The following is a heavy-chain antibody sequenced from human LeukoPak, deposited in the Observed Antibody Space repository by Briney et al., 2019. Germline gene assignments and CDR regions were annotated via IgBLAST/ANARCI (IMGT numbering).Heavy chain of an antibody. Sequence: PGGSLRLSCAASGFTFSSYAMSWVRQAPGKGLEWVSAISGSGGSTYYADSVKGRFTISRDNSKNTLYLQMNSLKTEDTAVYYCTTAPTFGAAFDIWGQGTMVTVSS. V-gene: IGHV3-23*01. CDR1: GFTFSSYA. CDR3: TTAPTFGAAFDI. CDR2: ISGSGGST. D-gene: IGHD3-16*01. J-gene: IGHJ3*02.